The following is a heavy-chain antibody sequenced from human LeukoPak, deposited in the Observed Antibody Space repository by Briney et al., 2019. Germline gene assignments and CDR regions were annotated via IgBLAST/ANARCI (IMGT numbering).Heavy chain of an antibody. Sequence: PSETLSLTCTVSGGSISSGGYSLSWIRQHPGKGLEWIGYIHYSGSTYYNSSLNSRVTISVDTSENQFSLKLRSVTAADTAVYYCARHPGEYDAFDIWGQGTMVTVSS. CDR1: GGSISSGGYS. D-gene: IGHD7-27*01. CDR2: IHYSGST. CDR3: ARHPGEYDAFDI. V-gene: IGHV4-31*03. J-gene: IGHJ3*02.